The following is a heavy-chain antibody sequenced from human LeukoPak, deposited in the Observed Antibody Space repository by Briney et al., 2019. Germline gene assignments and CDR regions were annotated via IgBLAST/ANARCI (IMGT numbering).Heavy chain of an antibody. V-gene: IGHV3-30*02. Sequence: GGSLRLSCAASGFTFSSYGMHWVRQAPGKGLEWVAFIRYDGSNKYYADSVKGRFTISRDNSKNTLYLQMNSLRAEDTAVYYCAKDVLLWFGELEDFYFDYWGQGTLVTVSS. J-gene: IGHJ4*02. D-gene: IGHD3-10*01. CDR3: AKDVLLWFGELEDFYFDY. CDR1: GFTFSSYG. CDR2: IRYDGSNK.